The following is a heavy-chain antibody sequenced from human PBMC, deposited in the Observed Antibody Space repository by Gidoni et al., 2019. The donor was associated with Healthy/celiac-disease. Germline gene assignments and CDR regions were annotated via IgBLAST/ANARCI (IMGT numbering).Heavy chain of an antibody. J-gene: IGHJ6*02. Sequence: QVQLQESGPGLVKPSETLSLTCTVSGGSISSYYWSWIRQPPGKGLEWIGYIYYSGSTNYNPSLKSRVTISVDTSKNQFSLKLSSVTAADTAVYYCARVVQWLRPYYYYGMDVWGQGTTVTVSS. D-gene: IGHD5-12*01. CDR2: IYYSGST. V-gene: IGHV4-59*01. CDR1: GGSISSYY. CDR3: ARVVQWLRPYYYYGMDV.